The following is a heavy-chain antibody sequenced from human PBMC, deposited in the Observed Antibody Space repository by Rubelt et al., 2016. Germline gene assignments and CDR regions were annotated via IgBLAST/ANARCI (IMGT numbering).Heavy chain of an antibody. CDR3: ARDSLTPLGGFDY. V-gene: IGHV3-23*01. CDR1: GFTFDDFG. J-gene: IGHJ4*02. CDR2: ISGSGAS. Sequence: GGSLRLSCTASGFTFDDFGMTWVRHVPGKGLGWVSAISGSGASYNADSVQGRFTISRDNSKHTLHLQMNSLRAEDTAVYYCARDSLTPLGGFDYWGQGTLVTVSS. D-gene: IGHD3-16*01.